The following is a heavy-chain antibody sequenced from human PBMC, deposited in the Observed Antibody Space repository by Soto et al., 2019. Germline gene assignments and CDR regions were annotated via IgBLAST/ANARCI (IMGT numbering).Heavy chain of an antibody. CDR2: ISYDGSNK. J-gene: IGHJ6*04. D-gene: IGHD2-15*01. V-gene: IGHV3-30-3*01. CDR1: GFTFSSYA. CDR3: ARDSKRYCSGGSCYEVPIDYYYGMDV. Sequence: QVQLVESGGGVVQPGRSLRLSRAASGFTFSSYAMHWVRQAPGKGLEWVAVISYDGSNKYYADSVKGRFTISRDNSKNTLYLQMNSLRAEDTAVYYCARDSKRYCSGGSCYEVPIDYYYGMDVWGEGTTVTVSS.